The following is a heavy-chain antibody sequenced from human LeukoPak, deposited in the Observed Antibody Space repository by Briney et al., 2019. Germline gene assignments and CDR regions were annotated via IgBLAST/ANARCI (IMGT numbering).Heavy chain of an antibody. Sequence: ASVKVSCKAPGYTFTSYHIDWVRQAPGQGPEWMGWMNAKSGHTGYAQNLEGRVTMTRDTSTNTAYMELRGLRSEDAAVYFCARGMFDNSGHYYYFYYALDVWGQGTTVTVSS. CDR3: ARGMFDNSGHYYYFYYALDV. D-gene: IGHD3-22*01. J-gene: IGHJ6*02. V-gene: IGHV1-8*01. CDR1: GYTFTSYH. CDR2: MNAKSGHT.